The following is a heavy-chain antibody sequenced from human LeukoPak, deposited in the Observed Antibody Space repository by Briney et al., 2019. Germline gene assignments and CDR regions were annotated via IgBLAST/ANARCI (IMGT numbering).Heavy chain of an antibody. CDR1: GDSITSSTYY. J-gene: IGHJ4*02. D-gene: IGHD3-22*01. Sequence: PSETLSLTCTVSGDSITSSTYYWDWFRQPPGKGLEWIGSIYYSGSTHYNPSLKSRVTISVDTSKNQFSLKLSSVTAADTAVYYCARGGYYYDSSGWGHFDYWGQGTLVTVSS. V-gene: IGHV4-39*07. CDR3: ARGGYYYDSSGWGHFDY. CDR2: IYYSGST.